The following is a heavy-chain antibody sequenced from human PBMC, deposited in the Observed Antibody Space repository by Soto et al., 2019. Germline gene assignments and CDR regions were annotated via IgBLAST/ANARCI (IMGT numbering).Heavy chain of an antibody. CDR3: ARDHGGSTWFVGIYYYFGVDV. V-gene: IGHV3-48*02. CDR1: GFTLSSYN. Sequence: EVQLVESEGGSVQPGGSLRLSCAASGFTLSSYNMNWVRQAPGKGLEWVSYISGSSDTIYYADSVKGRFTISRDNAKNSLYLQMDSLRDEDTAVYYCARDHGGSTWFVGIYYYFGVDVWGQGTTVTVSS. D-gene: IGHD6-13*01. CDR2: ISGSSDTI. J-gene: IGHJ6*02.